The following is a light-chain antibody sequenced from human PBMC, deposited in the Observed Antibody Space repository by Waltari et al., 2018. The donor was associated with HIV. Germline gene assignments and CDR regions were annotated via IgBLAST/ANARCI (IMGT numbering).Light chain of an antibody. J-gene: IGLJ2*01. CDR1: SYNIRAGYD. V-gene: IGLV1-40*01. CDR3: QSYDSSLTVVI. Sequence: QSVLTQPPSVSGAPGQRVTISCTGSSYNIRAGYDVHWYQQVPGTAPKLLIFGNSNRPSGVPDRFSGSKSATSASLAITGLQAEDEADYYCQSYDSSLTVVIFGGGTKLTVL. CDR2: GNS.